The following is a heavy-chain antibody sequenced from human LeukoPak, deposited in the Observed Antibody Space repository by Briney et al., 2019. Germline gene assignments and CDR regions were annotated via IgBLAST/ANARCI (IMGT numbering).Heavy chain of an antibody. D-gene: IGHD6-25*01. Sequence: ASVKVSCKASGYTFTGYYMHWVRQAPGQGLEWMGWINPNSGGTNYAQKFQGRATMTRNTSISTAYMELSSMRSEDTAVYYCARGQSSGWPYYYYGMDVWGQGTTVTVSS. CDR2: INPNSGGT. CDR1: GYTFTGYY. CDR3: ARGQSSGWPYYYYGMDV. J-gene: IGHJ6*02. V-gene: IGHV1-2*02.